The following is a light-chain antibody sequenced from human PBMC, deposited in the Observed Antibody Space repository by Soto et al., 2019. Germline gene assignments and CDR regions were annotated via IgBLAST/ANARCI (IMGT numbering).Light chain of an antibody. J-gene: IGKJ1*01. CDR3: QQYAGSRT. V-gene: IGKV3-20*01. Sequence: EIVLTQSPGTLSLSPGERATLSCRASQRVSSSYLAWYQQKPGQAPRLLIYGASSRPTGIPDRFSGSGSGTDFTLTISRLEPEDFAVYYCQQYAGSRTFGQGTKVEIK. CDR2: GAS. CDR1: QRVSSSY.